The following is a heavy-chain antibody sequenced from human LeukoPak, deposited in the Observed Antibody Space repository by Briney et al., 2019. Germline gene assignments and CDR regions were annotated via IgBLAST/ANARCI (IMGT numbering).Heavy chain of an antibody. CDR2: TSAYNGNT. D-gene: IGHD3-22*01. CDR3: ARVWPADYDSSGYYYYYYMDV. J-gene: IGHJ6*03. V-gene: IGHV1-18*01. Sequence: ASVKVSCKASGYTFTSYGISWVRQAPGQGLEWMGWTSAYNGNTNYAQKLQGRVTMTTDTSTSTAYMELRSLRSDDTAVYYCARVWPADYDSSGYYYYYYMDVWGKGTTVTVSS. CDR1: GYTFTSYG.